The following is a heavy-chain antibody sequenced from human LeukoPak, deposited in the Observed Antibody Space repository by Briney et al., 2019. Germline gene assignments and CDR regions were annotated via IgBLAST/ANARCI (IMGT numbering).Heavy chain of an antibody. CDR3: AREITGTTI. CDR1: GFTFSTYW. D-gene: IGHD1-20*01. J-gene: IGHJ4*02. Sequence: PGGSLRLSCTASGFTFSTYWMHWVRQAPGKGLVWVSRINSEGISTTYADFVKGRFTISRDNAKSTLYLQMNSLRAEDTAVYYCAREITGTTIWGQGTLVTVSS. V-gene: IGHV3-74*01. CDR2: INSEGIST.